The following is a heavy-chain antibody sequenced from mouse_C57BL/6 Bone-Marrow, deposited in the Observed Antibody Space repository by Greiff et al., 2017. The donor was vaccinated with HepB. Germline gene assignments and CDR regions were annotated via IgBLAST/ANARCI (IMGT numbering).Heavy chain of an antibody. CDR3: ARINFYDFYAMDY. J-gene: IGHJ4*01. V-gene: IGHV5-17*01. Sequence: EVKLVESGGGLVKPGGSLKLSCAASGFTFSDYGMHWVRQAPEKGLEWVAYISSGSSTIYYADTVKGRFTISRDNAKNTLFLQMTSLRSEDTAMYYCARINFYDFYAMDYWGQGTSVTVSS. CDR1: GFTFSDYG. D-gene: IGHD2-3*01. CDR2: ISSGSSTI.